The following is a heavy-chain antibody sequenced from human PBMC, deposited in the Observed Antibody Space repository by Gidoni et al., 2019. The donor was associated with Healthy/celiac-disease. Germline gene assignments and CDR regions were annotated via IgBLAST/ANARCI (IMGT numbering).Heavy chain of an antibody. J-gene: IGHJ4*02. D-gene: IGHD3-22*01. Sequence: EVQLVESGGGLVQPGRSLRLSCAASGSPFDDYAMHWVRQAPGKGLEWVSGISWNSGSIGYADSVKGRFTISRDNAKNSLYLQMNSLRAEDTALYYCAKTDYYDSSGYYPLFDYWGQGTLVTVSS. V-gene: IGHV3-9*01. CDR1: GSPFDDYA. CDR3: AKTDYYDSSGYYPLFDY. CDR2: ISWNSGSI.